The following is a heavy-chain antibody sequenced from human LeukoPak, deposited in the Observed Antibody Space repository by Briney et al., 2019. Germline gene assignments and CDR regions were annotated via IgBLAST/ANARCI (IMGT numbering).Heavy chain of an antibody. D-gene: IGHD6-13*01. Sequence: ASVKVSCKASGYTFTGYYMHWVRQAPGQGLEWMGWINPNSGGTNYAQKFQGRVTMTRDTSISTAYMELSRLRSDDTAVYYCARMGLSSAQLREVWGQGTLVTVSS. CDR1: GYTFTGYY. CDR3: ARMGLSSAQLREV. J-gene: IGHJ4*02. V-gene: IGHV1-2*02. CDR2: INPNSGGT.